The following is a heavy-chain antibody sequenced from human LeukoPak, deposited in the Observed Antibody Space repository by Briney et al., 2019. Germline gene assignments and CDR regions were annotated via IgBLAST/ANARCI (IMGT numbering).Heavy chain of an antibody. J-gene: IGHJ4*02. Sequence: PGGSLRLSCAASGFTFTNYGMSWVRQAPGKGLEWVSGISGSGGSTYYADSVKGRFTISRDNSKNTLYLQMHSLRVEDTAVYYCAKRGLPDYWGQGTLVTVSS. D-gene: IGHD5-18*01. CDR1: GFTFTNYG. V-gene: IGHV3-23*01. CDR2: ISGSGGST. CDR3: AKRGLPDY.